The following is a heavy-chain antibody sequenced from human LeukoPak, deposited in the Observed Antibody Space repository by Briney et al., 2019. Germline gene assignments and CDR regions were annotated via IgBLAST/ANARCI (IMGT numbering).Heavy chain of an antibody. Sequence: GGSLRLSCAASGFTFSSYGMHWVRQAPGKGLEWVAVISYDGSNKYYADSVKGRFTISRDNSKNTLYLQMNSLRAEDTAVYYCAKSPYGLGTYAIAGDYWGQGTLVTVSS. J-gene: IGHJ4*02. CDR2: ISYDGSNK. CDR1: GFTFSSYG. CDR3: AKSPYGLGTYAIAGDY. D-gene: IGHD3-10*01. V-gene: IGHV3-30*18.